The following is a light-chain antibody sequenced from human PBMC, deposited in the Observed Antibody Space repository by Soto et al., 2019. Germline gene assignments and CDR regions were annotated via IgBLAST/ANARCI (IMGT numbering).Light chain of an antibody. Sequence: QAVVTQPPSVSGAPGQRVTISCTGSSSNIGAGYDVHWYQQLPGTAPKLLIYGNTNRPSGVPDRFSGSKSGTSASLAIAGLQAEDEADYYCQSYDSILSLLFGGGTKLTVL. J-gene: IGLJ2*01. CDR2: GNT. V-gene: IGLV1-40*01. CDR1: SSNIGAGYD. CDR3: QSYDSILSLL.